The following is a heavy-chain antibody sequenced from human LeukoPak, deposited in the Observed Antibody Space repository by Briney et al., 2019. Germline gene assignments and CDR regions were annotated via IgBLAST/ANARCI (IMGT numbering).Heavy chain of an antibody. CDR3: ARASGIAAADV. D-gene: IGHD6-13*01. CDR1: GYTFTSYY. V-gene: IGHV1-46*01. Sequence: GASVTVSCKASGYTFTSYYMHWVRQAPGQGLEWMGIINPSGGSTSYAQKFQGRVTMTRDMSTSTVYMELSSLRSEDTAVYYCARASGIAAADVWGKGTTVTVSS. CDR2: INPSGGST. J-gene: IGHJ6*04.